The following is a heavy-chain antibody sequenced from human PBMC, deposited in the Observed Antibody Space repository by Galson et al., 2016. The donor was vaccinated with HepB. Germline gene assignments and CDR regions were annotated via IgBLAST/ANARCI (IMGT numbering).Heavy chain of an antibody. V-gene: IGHV4-39*01. CDR2: IYNSGTT. CDR3: ARQAMRVTSGGPGYFDF. Sequence: SETLSLTCYVSGDSIRSNRYYWGWVRQTPGQGLVWIGSIYNSGTTYYNWSLKSRALISADTSNNHFSLKLRSVSAPDTGLYYCARQAMRVTSGGPGYFDFWGQGKPVTVSS. D-gene: IGHD2-15*01. J-gene: IGHJ4*02. CDR1: GDSIRSNRYY.